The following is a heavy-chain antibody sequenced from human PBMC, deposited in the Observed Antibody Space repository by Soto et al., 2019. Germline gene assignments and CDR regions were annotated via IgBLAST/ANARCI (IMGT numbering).Heavy chain of an antibody. CDR3: ARAQCSSTSYYVGAFDI. J-gene: IGHJ3*02. CDR2: ISSNGGST. D-gene: IGHD2-2*01. V-gene: IGHV3-64*01. CDR1: GFTFSSYA. Sequence: GGSLRLSCAASGFTFSSYAMHWVRQAPGKGLEYVSAISSNGGSTYYANSVKGRFTISRDNSKNTLYLQMGSLRAEDMAVYYCARAQCSSTSYYVGAFDIWGQGTMVTVSS.